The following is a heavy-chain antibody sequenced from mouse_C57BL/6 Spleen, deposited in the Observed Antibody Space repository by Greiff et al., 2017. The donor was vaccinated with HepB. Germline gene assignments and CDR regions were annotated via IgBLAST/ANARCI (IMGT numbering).Heavy chain of an antibody. CDR1: GYTFTSYW. CDR2: IDPNSGGT. CDR3: ARDYYGSSSWFAY. Sequence: VKLMESGAELVKPGASVKLSCKASGYTFTSYWMHWVKQRPGRGLEWIGRIDPNSGGTKYNEKFKSKATLTVDKPSSTAYMQLSSLTSEDSAVYYCARDYYGSSSWFAYWGQGTLVTVSA. D-gene: IGHD1-1*01. V-gene: IGHV1-72*01. J-gene: IGHJ3*01.